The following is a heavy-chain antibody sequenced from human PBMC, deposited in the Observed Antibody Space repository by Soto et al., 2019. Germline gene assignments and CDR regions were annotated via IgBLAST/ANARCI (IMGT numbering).Heavy chain of an antibody. V-gene: IGHV1-69*13. D-gene: IGHD2-21*01. J-gene: IGHJ4*02. CDR1: GGTFSSYA. Sequence: ASVKVSCKASGGTFSSYAISWVRQAPGQGLEWMGGIIPIFGTANYAQKFQGRVTITADESTSTAYMELSSLRSEDTAVYYCARGGCGGDCYPFDYWGQGTLVTVSS. CDR3: ARGGCGGDCYPFDY. CDR2: IIPIFGTA.